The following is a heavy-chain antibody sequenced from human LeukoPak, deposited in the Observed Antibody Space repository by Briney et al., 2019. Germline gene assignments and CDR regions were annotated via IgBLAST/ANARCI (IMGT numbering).Heavy chain of an antibody. V-gene: IGHV1-69*04. D-gene: IGHD3-22*01. Sequence: ASVKVSCRASGGAFKSYAFNWVRRAPGQGLEWVGRVIPLLGVANYAQKFQGRVTVTADKSTSTAYMELSSMRTEDPAVYYCATYNVDYYHTSDGMDVWGQGTTVTVSS. CDR2: VIPLLGVA. J-gene: IGHJ6*02. CDR1: GGAFKSYA. CDR3: ATYNVDYYHTSDGMDV.